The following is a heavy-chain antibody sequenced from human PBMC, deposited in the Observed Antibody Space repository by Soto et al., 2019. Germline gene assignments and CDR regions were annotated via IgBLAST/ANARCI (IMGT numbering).Heavy chain of an antibody. J-gene: IGHJ4*02. V-gene: IGHV3-21*03. Sequence: EVQLVESGGGLVKPGGSLRLSCAASGFDFTTFSMNWVRQAPGKGLEWVSFISHSSPYTSYADSVKGRFIISGDNAENSVYLQMNSLRAEDTGVYYCARRPENFGSGYPEAFDVWGPGTLVIVSS. CDR1: GFDFTTFS. CDR2: ISHSSPYT. D-gene: IGHD3-3*01. CDR3: ARRPENFGSGYPEAFDV.